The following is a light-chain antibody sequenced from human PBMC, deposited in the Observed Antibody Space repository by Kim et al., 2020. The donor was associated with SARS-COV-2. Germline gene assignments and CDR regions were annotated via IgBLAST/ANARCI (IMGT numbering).Light chain of an antibody. CDR1: SSDVGSYEY. CDR2: DVN. Sequence: QSALTQPASVSGSPGQSITFSCTGTSSDVGSYEYVSWFQQHPGKAPKLIIYDVNKRPSGISHRFSGSKSGNTASLTISGLQAEDEAHYYCNSYTINNVWVFGGGTQLTVL. V-gene: IGLV2-14*01. J-gene: IGLJ3*02. CDR3: NSYTINNVWV.